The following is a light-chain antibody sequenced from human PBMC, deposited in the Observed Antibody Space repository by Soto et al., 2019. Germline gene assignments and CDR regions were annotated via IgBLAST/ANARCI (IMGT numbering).Light chain of an antibody. V-gene: IGLV8-61*01. CDR2: STN. J-gene: IGLJ1*01. CDR1: SGSVSTSYY. CDR3: VLYMGSGISV. Sequence: QTVVNQEPSFSVSPGGTVTLTCGLSSGSVSTSYYPSWYQQTPGQAPRTLIYSTNTRSSGVPERFSGSILGNKAALTITGDQAGDESDYYCVLYMGSGISVFGTGTKLTV.